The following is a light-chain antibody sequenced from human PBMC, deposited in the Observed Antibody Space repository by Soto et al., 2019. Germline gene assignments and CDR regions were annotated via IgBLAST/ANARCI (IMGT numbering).Light chain of an antibody. CDR1: QSISSW. V-gene: IGKV1-5*01. Sequence: DIQMTQSPSTLSASVGDRVNITCRASQSISSWLAWYQQKPGKAPKLLIYDASSLESGVPSRFSGSGSGTEFTLTISSLQPDDFATYYCQQCNSYSGTFGQGTKVEIK. J-gene: IGKJ1*01. CDR3: QQCNSYSGT. CDR2: DAS.